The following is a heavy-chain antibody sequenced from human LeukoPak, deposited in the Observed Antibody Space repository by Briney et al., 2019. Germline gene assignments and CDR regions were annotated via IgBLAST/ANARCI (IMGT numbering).Heavy chain of an antibody. Sequence: ASVKVSCKASGYSFTGYYMHWVRQAPGQGLEWMGWINPDSGGTYYAQNFQGRAIMTRDTSSSTGYMELRSLRLDDTAVYYCARDGAGKTVTHLIDYWGQGTLVTVSS. J-gene: IGHJ4*02. CDR3: ARDGAGKTVTHLIDY. D-gene: IGHD4-17*01. V-gene: IGHV1-2*02. CDR1: GYSFTGYY. CDR2: INPDSGGT.